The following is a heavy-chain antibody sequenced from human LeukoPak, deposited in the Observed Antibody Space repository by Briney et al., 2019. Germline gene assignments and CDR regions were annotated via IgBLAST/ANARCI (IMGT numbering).Heavy chain of an antibody. D-gene: IGHD6-13*01. CDR1: GFTFSDYY. J-gene: IGHJ4*02. CDR3: ARVGYSSSSNFDY. Sequence: PGGSLRLSCAASGFTFSDYYMSWIRQAPGKGLEWASYISSSGSTIYYADSVKGRFTISRDNAKNSLYLQMNSLRAEDTAVYYCARVGYSSSSNFDYWGQGTLVTVSS. V-gene: IGHV3-11*04. CDR2: ISSSGSTI.